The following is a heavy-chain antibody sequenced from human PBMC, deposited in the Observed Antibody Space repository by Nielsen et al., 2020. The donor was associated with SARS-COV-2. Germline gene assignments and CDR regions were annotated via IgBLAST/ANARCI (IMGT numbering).Heavy chain of an antibody. D-gene: IGHD1-26*01. CDR2: ISSSSSYI. CDR3: AKGSGSWDY. Sequence: GESLKISCAASGFTFSSYSMNWVRQAPGKGLEWVSSISSSSSYIYYADSVKGRFTISRDNSKNTLYLQMNSLRAEDTAVYYCAKGSGSWDYWGQGTLVTVSS. V-gene: IGHV3-21*01. J-gene: IGHJ4*02. CDR1: GFTFSSYS.